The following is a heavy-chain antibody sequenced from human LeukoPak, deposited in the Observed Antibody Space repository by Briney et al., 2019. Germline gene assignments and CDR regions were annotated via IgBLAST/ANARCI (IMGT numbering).Heavy chain of an antibody. Sequence: ASVKVSCKASGYTFISSGISWVRQAPGQGLEWMGIINPSGGSTIYAQNFQGRVTMTRDTSTSTVYMELSSLRSEDTAVYYCARDETIVLMVYATHLGYWGQGTLVTVSS. V-gene: IGHV1-46*01. J-gene: IGHJ4*02. CDR3: ARDETIVLMVYATHLGY. D-gene: IGHD2-8*01. CDR2: INPSGGST. CDR1: GYTFISSG.